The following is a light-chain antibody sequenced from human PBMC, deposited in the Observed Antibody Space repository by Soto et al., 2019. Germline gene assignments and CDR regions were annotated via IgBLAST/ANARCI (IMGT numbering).Light chain of an antibody. CDR3: QQSYSTPPT. V-gene: IGKV1-39*01. Sequence: DIQMTQSPSSLSASVGDRVTITCRASQSISSYLNWYQQKPGKAPKLLIYAASSLQSGVPSRFSGSGSGTDFTLTIRSLQTEDLATYYCQQSYSTPPTFGQGTKLEIK. J-gene: IGKJ2*01. CDR1: QSISSY. CDR2: AAS.